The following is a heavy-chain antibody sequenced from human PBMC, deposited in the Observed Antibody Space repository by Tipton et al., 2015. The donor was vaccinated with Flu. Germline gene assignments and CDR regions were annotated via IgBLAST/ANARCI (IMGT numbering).Heavy chain of an antibody. CDR2: IHTNGKT. CDR3: VREYGTMDY. CDR1: GGSISSYY. V-gene: IGHV4-4*07. D-gene: IGHD1-1*01. J-gene: IGHJ4*02. Sequence: TLSLTCTVSGGSISSYYWSWVRQPAGEGLEWIGRIHTNGKTDYNPSLKSRVAMSIATSKKQFSLHVTSVTAADTAVYYCVREYGTMDYWGQGRLVTVSS.